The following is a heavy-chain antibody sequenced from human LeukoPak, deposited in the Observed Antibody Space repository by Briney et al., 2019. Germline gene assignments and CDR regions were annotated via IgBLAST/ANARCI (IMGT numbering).Heavy chain of an antibody. Sequence: SETLSLTCTVSGGSISSSSYYWGWIRQPPGKGQEWIGSIYYSGSTYYNPSLKSRVTISVDTSKNQLSLKLNSVTAADTAVYYCARHSVYKDPPFDPWGQGTLVTVSS. CDR1: GGSISSSSYY. V-gene: IGHV4-39*01. D-gene: IGHD1-14*01. J-gene: IGHJ5*02. CDR3: ARHSVYKDPPFDP. CDR2: IYYSGST.